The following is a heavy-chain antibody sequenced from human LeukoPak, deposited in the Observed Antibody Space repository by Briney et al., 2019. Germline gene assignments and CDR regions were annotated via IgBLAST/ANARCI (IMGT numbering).Heavy chain of an antibody. J-gene: IGHJ5*02. CDR2: INPNSGGT. V-gene: IGHV1-2*02. CDR1: GYTXIGYY. CDR3: ARDLTRDNWFDP. Sequence: ASVKVSCKASGYTXIGYYMHWVRQAPGEGLEWMGWINPNSGGTKYAQKFQGRVTMTRDTSISTAYMELNRLRSDDTAVYYCARDLTRDNWFDPWGQGTLVTVSS.